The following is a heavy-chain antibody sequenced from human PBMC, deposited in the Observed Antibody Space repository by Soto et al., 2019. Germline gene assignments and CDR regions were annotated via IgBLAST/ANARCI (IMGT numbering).Heavy chain of an antibody. J-gene: IGHJ5*01. CDR1: GLSLSGYA. Sequence: EVQLMESGGGLVQPGESLRLSCVVSGLSLSGYALSWVRQAPGKGLEWVSAVSGSGDTTYYADSVKGRFTISRDNSKNTLYLQMNGLRVEDTAKYFCAKDGRRVGPTLNWLDSWGQGTQVTVTS. D-gene: IGHD1-26*01. V-gene: IGHV3-23*01. CDR2: VSGSGDTT. CDR3: AKDGRRVGPTLNWLDS.